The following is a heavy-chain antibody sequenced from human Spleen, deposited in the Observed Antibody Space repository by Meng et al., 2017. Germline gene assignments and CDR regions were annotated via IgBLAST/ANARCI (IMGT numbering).Heavy chain of an antibody. CDR2: IYYSGST. Sequence: SETLSLTCTVSGGSISSYYWSWIRQPPGKGLEWIGYIYYSGSTNYNPSLKSRVTISVDTSKNQFSLKLSSVTAADTAVYYCARAAVAAPGSFDYWGQGTLVTVSS. CDR1: GGSISSYY. J-gene: IGHJ4*02. CDR3: ARAAVAAPGSFDY. V-gene: IGHV4-59*01. D-gene: IGHD6-19*01.